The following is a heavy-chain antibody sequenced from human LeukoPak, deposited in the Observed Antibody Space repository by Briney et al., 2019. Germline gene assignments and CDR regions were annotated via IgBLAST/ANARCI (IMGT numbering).Heavy chain of an antibody. CDR3: AKTPVRDILTGPPRG. CDR2: ISGSGGST. D-gene: IGHD3-9*01. CDR1: GFTFSSYA. Sequence: GGSLRLSCAASGFTFSSYAMSWVRQAPGKGLEWVSAISGSGGSTYYADSVKGRFTISRDNSKNTLYLRMNSLRAEDTAVYYCAKTPVRDILTGPPRGWGQGTLVTVSS. J-gene: IGHJ4*02. V-gene: IGHV3-23*01.